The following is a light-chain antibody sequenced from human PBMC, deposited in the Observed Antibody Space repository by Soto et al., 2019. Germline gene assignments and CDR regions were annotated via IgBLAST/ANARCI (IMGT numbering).Light chain of an antibody. J-gene: IGKJ4*01. V-gene: IGKV1-33*01. Sequence: DIQMTQSPSSLSASVGDRVSITCQASQDITDYLNWCQQKPGKAPNLLIYDASNLETGVPSRFSGSESGTDFTFTISSLQPEAIATYKHHNLPPLTFRGGTK. CDR1: QDITDY. CDR3: YKHHNLPPLT. CDR2: DAS.